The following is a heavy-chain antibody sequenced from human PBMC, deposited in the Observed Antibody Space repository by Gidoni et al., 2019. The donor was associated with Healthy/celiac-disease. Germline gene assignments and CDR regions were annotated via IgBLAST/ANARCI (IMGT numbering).Heavy chain of an antibody. J-gene: IGHJ6*02. CDR3: ARDLGIAAAGTPYYYYGMDV. Sequence: QVQLVQSGAEVKKPGASVKVSCKASGYTFTSSGISWVRQAPGQGLEWMGWVSAYNGNTNDAQKLQGRVTMTTDTSTSTAYMELRSLRSDDTAVYYCARDLGIAAAGTPYYYYGMDVWGQGTTVTVSS. V-gene: IGHV1-18*01. CDR2: VSAYNGNT. CDR1: GYTFTSSG. D-gene: IGHD6-13*01.